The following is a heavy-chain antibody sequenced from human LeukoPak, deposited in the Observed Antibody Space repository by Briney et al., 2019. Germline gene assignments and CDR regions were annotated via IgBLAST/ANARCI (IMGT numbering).Heavy chain of an antibody. Sequence: GGSLRLLCAASGFPFSSYTMNWVRQAPGKGLERVSFISTTGSTIHYGDSVRGRFTISRDNAKNSLSLQMNSLRDEDTAVYYCARGCIGGSCWSRNWLDLWGQGTLVTVSS. CDR2: ISTTGSTI. J-gene: IGHJ5*02. V-gene: IGHV3-48*02. D-gene: IGHD2-15*01. CDR3: ARGCIGGSCWSRNWLDL. CDR1: GFPFSSYT.